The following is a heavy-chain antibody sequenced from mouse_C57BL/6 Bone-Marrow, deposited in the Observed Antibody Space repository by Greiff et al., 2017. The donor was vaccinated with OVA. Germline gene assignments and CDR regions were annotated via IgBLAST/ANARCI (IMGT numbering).Heavy chain of an antibody. V-gene: IGHV10-1*01. D-gene: IGHD3-3*01. J-gene: IGHJ4*01. CDR3: VRHGGRYYAMDY. Sequence: EVKLVESGGGLVQPKGSLKLSCAASGFSFNTYAMNWVRQAPGKGLEWVARIRSKSNNYATYYADSVKDRFTISRDDSESMLYLQMNNLKTEDTAMYYCVRHGGRYYAMDYWGQGTSVTVSS. CDR2: IRSKSNNYAT. CDR1: GFSFNTYA.